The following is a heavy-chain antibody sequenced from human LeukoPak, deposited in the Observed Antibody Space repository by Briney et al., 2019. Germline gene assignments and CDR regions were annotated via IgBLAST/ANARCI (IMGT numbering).Heavy chain of an antibody. J-gene: IGHJ4*02. CDR2: INSDGRST. CDR3: ALSREAAGTVFDD. V-gene: IGHV3-74*01. CDR1: GFTFSSYW. Sequence: PGGSLRLSCTASGFTFSSYWMHWVRQAPGKGLVWVSRINSDGRSTTYADSVKGRFTISRDSAKNTLYLQMNSLRAEDTAVYYCALSREAAGTVFDDWGQGTLVTVSS. D-gene: IGHD6-13*01.